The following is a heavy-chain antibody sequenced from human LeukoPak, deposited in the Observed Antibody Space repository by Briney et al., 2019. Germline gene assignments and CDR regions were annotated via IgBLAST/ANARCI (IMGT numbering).Heavy chain of an antibody. D-gene: IGHD3-10*01. Sequence: GGSLRLSCAASGFTFSSYAMSWVRQAPGKGLEWVSAISGSGGSTYYADSVKGRFTISRDDSENTLYLQMNSLRLEDTAVYYCAKDMGSGRYAFDIWGQGTIVTVSS. CDR1: GFTFSSYA. J-gene: IGHJ3*02. CDR3: AKDMGSGRYAFDI. V-gene: IGHV3-23*01. CDR2: ISGSGGST.